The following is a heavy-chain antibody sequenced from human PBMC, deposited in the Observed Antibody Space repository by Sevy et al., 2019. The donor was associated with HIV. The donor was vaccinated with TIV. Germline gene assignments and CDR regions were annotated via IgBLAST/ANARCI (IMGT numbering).Heavy chain of an antibody. CDR3: ARDSTVHTVTRSYYYYYMDV. Sequence: GPVKVSCKASGYTFTSYYMHWVRQAPGQGLEWMGIINPSGGSTSYAQKFQGRVTMTRDTSTSTVYMELSSLRSEDTAVYYCARDSTVHTVTRSYYYYYMDVWGKGTTVTVSS. CDR2: INPSGGST. CDR1: GYTFTSYY. J-gene: IGHJ6*03. D-gene: IGHD4-17*01. V-gene: IGHV1-46*01.